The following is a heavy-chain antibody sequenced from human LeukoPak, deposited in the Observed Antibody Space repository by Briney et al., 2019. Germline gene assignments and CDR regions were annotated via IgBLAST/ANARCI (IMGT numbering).Heavy chain of an antibody. D-gene: IGHD2-15*01. CDR2: ISGGGGST. Sequence: HTGGSLRLSCAASGFTFSSYAMSWVRQAPGKGLEWVSAISGGGGSTYYADSVKGRFTISRDNSKNTMYLQMNRLRAEDTAVYYCANHPPYCTGGSCYSNYYYYYMDVWGKGTTVTVSS. CDR3: ANHPPYCTGGSCYSNYYYYYMDV. CDR1: GFTFSSYA. J-gene: IGHJ6*03. V-gene: IGHV3-23*01.